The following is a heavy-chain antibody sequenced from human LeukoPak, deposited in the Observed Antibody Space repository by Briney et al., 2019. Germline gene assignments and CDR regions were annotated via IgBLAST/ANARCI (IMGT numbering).Heavy chain of an antibody. CDR2: INPNSGGT. V-gene: IGHV1-2*02. J-gene: IGHJ4*02. CDR3: ARDGSLTPQDLPTN. Sequence: GASVKVSCKASGDTFTGYYMHWVRQAPGQGLEWMGWINPNSGGTNYAQKFQGRVTMTRDTSISTAYMELSRLRSDDTAVYYCARDGSLTPQDLPTNWGQGTLVTVSS. D-gene: IGHD1-1*01. CDR1: GDTFTGYY.